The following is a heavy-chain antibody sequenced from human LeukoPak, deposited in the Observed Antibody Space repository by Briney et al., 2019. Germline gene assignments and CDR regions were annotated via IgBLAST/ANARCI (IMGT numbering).Heavy chain of an antibody. D-gene: IGHD6-6*01. CDR3: ASLMGSSYRFDY. CDR2: IYYSGST. V-gene: IGHV4-39*01. CDR1: GGSISSSSYY. Sequence: PSETLSLTCTVSGGSISSSSYYWGWIRRPPGKGLEWIGSIYYSGSTYYNPSLKSRVTISVDTSKNQFSLKLSSVTAADTAVYYCASLMGSSYRFDYWGQGTLVTVSS. J-gene: IGHJ4*02.